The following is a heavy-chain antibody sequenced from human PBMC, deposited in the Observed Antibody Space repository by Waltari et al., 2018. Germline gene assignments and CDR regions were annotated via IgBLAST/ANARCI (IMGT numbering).Heavy chain of an antibody. D-gene: IGHD3-22*01. J-gene: IGHJ3*02. CDR3: ARASYYDSSGYSRPDAFDI. Sequence: QVQLQESGPGLVKPSQPLSLTCTVSGGSISSCIYYWSWIPQASGKGLEWIGRIYTSGSTNYNPSLKSRVTISVDTSKNQFSLKLSSVTAADTAVYYCARASYYDSSGYSRPDAFDIWGQGTMVTVSS. V-gene: IGHV4-61*02. CDR2: IYTSGST. CDR1: GGSISSCIYY.